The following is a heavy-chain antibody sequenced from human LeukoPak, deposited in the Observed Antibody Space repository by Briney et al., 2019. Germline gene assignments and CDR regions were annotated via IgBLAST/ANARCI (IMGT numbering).Heavy chain of an antibody. CDR1: GFTFSSYS. V-gene: IGHV3-48*01. CDR2: ISSSSSTI. D-gene: IGHD2-2*01. Sequence: GGSLRLSCAASGFTFSSYSMNWVRQAPGKGLEWVSYISSSSSTIYYADSVKGRFTISRDNAKNSLYLQMNSLRAEDTAVYYCARSPVREVSSTHSHGMDVWGQGTTVTVSS. J-gene: IGHJ6*02. CDR3: ARSPVREVSSTHSHGMDV.